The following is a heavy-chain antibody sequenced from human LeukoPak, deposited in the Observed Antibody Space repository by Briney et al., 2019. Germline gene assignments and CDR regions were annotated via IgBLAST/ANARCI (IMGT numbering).Heavy chain of an antibody. J-gene: IGHJ5*02. D-gene: IGHD1-26*01. CDR1: GFTFSSYA. CDR3: ASGIDHWFDP. CDR2: IPYDGSNK. V-gene: IGHV3-30-3*01. Sequence: GGSLRLSCAASGFTFSSYAMHWVRQAPGKGLEWVAVIPYDGSNKYYADSVKGRFTISRDNSKNTLYLQMNSLRAEDTAVYYCASGIDHWFDPWGQGTLVTVSS.